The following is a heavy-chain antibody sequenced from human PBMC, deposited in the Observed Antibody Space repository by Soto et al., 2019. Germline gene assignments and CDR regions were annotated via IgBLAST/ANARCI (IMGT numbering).Heavy chain of an antibody. CDR3: ARDLSPSGSNPGNWFDP. D-gene: IGHD3-10*01. CDR2: INPSGGNT. CDR1: GYTFTNYY. J-gene: IGHJ5*02. Sequence: ASVKVSCKASGYTFTNYYMNWVRQAPGQGLEWMGIINPSGGNTIYAQKYQGRVTMTRDTSTSTVYMELSSLRSEDTALYFCARDLSPSGSNPGNWFDPWGQGTLVTVSS. V-gene: IGHV1-46*03.